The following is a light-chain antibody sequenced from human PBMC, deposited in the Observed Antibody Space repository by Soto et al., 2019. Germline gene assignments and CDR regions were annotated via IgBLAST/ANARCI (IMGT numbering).Light chain of an antibody. V-gene: IGKV3-20*01. J-gene: IGKJ2*01. Sequence: EIVVTQSPGTLSLSPGERATLSCRARQRVSSSYLAWYQQKPGQAPRLLIYGASSRATGIPDRFSGSESGTDFTLTISRLEPDDFAVYYCHQYGSSPMYTFGQGTKLEIK. CDR2: GAS. CDR1: QRVSSSY. CDR3: HQYGSSPMYT.